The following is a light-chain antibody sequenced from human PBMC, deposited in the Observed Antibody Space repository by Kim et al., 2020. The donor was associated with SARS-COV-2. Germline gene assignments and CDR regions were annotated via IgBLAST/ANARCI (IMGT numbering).Light chain of an antibody. J-gene: IGKJ2*01. CDR3: VQGLQSPYT. V-gene: IGKV2-28*01. CDR2: LGS. CDR1: QSLLHSNGYNY. Sequence: EPASISCRSSQSLLHSNGYNYLDWYLQKPGQSPQLLIYLGSNRASGVPDRFSVSGSGTDFTLKISRVEAEDVGVYYCVQGLQSPYTFGQGTKLEI.